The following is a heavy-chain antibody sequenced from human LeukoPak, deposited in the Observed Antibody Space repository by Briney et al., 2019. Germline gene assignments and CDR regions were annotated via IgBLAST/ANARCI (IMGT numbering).Heavy chain of an antibody. CDR1: GGSISSYY. CDR3: ARVTMVRGVIRYYYYYMDV. Sequence: SETLSLTCTVSGGSISSYYWSWIRQPPGKGLEWIGYIYYSGSTNYNPSLKSRVTISVDTSKNQFSLKLSSVTAADTAVYYCARVTMVRGVIRYYYYYMDVWGKGTTVTVSS. J-gene: IGHJ6*03. CDR2: IYYSGST. V-gene: IGHV4-59*12. D-gene: IGHD3-10*01.